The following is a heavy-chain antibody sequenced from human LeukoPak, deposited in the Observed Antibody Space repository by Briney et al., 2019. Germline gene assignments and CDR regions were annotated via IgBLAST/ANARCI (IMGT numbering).Heavy chain of an antibody. CDR1: GGSISSGGYY. CDR2: IYYSGST. V-gene: IGHV4-31*03. CDR3: ARGATPGGDMDIVVVPAANNQGYYFDY. J-gene: IGHJ4*02. D-gene: IGHD2-2*03. Sequence: PSETLSLTCTVSGGSISSGGYYWSWIRQHPGKGLEWIGYIYYSGSTYYHPSLKSRVTISVDTSKNQFSLKLSSVTAADTAVYYCARGATPGGDMDIVVVPAANNQGYYFDYWGQGTLVTVSS.